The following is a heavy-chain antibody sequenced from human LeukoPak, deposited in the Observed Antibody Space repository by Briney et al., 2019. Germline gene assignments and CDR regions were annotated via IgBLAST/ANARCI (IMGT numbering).Heavy chain of an antibody. CDR2: IFYSGST. CDR3: ARNGQYFDL. D-gene: IGHD2-8*01. J-gene: IGHJ2*01. CDR1: GGSINSYY. V-gene: IGHV4-59*12. Sequence: PSEILSLTCTVSGGSINSYYWSWIRQPPGKGLEWIGYIFYSGSTNYDPSLKSRVTISVDTSKNQFSLKLSSVTAADTAVYYCARNGQYFDLWGRGTLVTVSS.